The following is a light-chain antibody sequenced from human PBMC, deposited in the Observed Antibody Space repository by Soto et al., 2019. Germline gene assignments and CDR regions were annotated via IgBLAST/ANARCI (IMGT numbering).Light chain of an antibody. CDR1: QSLNSH. J-gene: IGKJ1*01. CDR2: GAS. CDR3: QQYNDWPWT. Sequence: EIVMTQSPATLSVSPGERATLSCRASQSLNSHLAWYQQKPGQAPRLLIYGASSRATAIPARFSGSGSGTEFTLSISSLQSEEFAVYYCQQYNDWPWTFGQGTKVEIK. V-gene: IGKV3-15*01.